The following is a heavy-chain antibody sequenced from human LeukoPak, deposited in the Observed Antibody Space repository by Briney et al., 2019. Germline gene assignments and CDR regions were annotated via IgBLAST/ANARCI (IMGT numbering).Heavy chain of an antibody. CDR3: ARLASSSWPLYYYYGMDV. CDR2: MNPNNGNT. V-gene: IGHV1-8*02. D-gene: IGHD6-13*01. CDR1: GGPFRNSA. J-gene: IGHJ6*02. Sequence: ASVKVSCKTSGGPFRNSAISWVRQAPGQGLEWMGWMNPNNGNTGYAQKFQGRVTMTRSTSISTAYMELSSLRSEDTAVYYCARLASSSWPLYYYYGMDVWGQGTTVTVSS.